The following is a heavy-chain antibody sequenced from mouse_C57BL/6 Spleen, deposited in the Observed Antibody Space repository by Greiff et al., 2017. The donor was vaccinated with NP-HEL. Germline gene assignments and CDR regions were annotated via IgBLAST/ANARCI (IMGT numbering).Heavy chain of an antibody. CDR2: IDPENGAT. CDR1: GFNIKDDY. V-gene: IGHV14-4*01. Sequence: VQLQQSGAELVRPGASVELSCTASGFNIKDDYMHWVKQRPEQGLEWIGWIDPENGATDYASKFQGKATITADTSSSTAYLQLSSLTSEDTAVYYCTTGGSVAMDYWGQGTSVTVSS. J-gene: IGHJ4*01. CDR3: TTGGSVAMDY.